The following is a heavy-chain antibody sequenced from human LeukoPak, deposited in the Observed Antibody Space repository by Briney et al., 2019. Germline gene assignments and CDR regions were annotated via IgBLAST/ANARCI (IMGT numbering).Heavy chain of an antibody. CDR1: GLRFRNYG. J-gene: IGHJ3*02. Sequence: GGSLRLSWAASGLRFRNYGMHWVRQAPGKGLEWVAFIRFDGSSKYFADSVKGRFIISRDNFQNTLILQMNNLKVEDTAVYCFAKVRVETAMVDAFGIWGQGTRVVVSS. CDR3: AKVRVETAMVDAFGI. V-gene: IGHV3-30*02. D-gene: IGHD5-18*01. CDR2: IRFDGSSK.